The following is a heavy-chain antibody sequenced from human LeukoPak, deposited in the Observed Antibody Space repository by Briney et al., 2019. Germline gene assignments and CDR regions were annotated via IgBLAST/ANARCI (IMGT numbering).Heavy chain of an antibody. V-gene: IGHV3-23*01. CDR2: ISGSGGST. CDR3: AKELENVLLWFGEFGSLDY. Sequence: HPGGSLRLSCAASGFTFSSYGMSWVRQAPGKGLEWVSAISGSGGSTYYADSVKGRFTISRDNSKNTLYLQMNSLRAEDTAVYYCAKELENVLLWFGEFGSLDYWGQGTLVTVSS. CDR1: GFTFSSYG. J-gene: IGHJ4*02. D-gene: IGHD3-10*01.